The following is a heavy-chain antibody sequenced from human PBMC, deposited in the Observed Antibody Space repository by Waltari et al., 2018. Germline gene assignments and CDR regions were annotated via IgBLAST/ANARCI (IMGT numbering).Heavy chain of an antibody. D-gene: IGHD3-16*01. CDR2: IYSGGSST. CDR1: GFTFSSYA. V-gene: IGHV3-23*03. Sequence: EVQLLESGGGLVQPGGSLRLSCAASGFTFSSYAMSWVRQAPGKGLEWVSVIYSGGSSTYYADSLKGRFTISRDNSKNTLYLQMNSLRAEDTAVYYCAKAGVGGVIDYWGQGTLVTVSS. J-gene: IGHJ4*02. CDR3: AKAGVGGVIDY.